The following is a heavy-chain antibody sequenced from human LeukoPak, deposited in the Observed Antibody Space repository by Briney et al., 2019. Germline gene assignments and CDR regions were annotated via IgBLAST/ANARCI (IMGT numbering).Heavy chain of an antibody. V-gene: IGHV4-34*01. D-gene: IGHD2-2*01. CDR2: INHSGST. J-gene: IGHJ4*02. Sequence: SETLPLTCAVYGGSFSGYYWSWIRQPPGKGLEWIGEINHSGSTNYNPSLKSRVTISVDTSKNQFSLKLSSVTAADTAVYYCARGAVPAAILAYFDYWGQGTLVTVSS. CDR3: ARGAVPAAILAYFDY. CDR1: GGSFSGYY.